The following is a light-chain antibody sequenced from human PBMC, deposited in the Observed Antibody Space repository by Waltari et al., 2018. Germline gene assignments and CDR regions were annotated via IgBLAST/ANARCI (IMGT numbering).Light chain of an antibody. Sequence: QSALTQPASVSGSPGQSITISCPVTSRDVGGYNLVSWHQQHPGKAPKLIIYEVSNRPSGVSNRFSGSKSGNTASLTISGLQAEDEADYYCTSYITTRGDWVFGGGTKLTVL. CDR3: TSYITTRGDWV. CDR2: EVS. CDR1: SRDVGGYNL. J-gene: IGLJ3*02. V-gene: IGLV2-14*01.